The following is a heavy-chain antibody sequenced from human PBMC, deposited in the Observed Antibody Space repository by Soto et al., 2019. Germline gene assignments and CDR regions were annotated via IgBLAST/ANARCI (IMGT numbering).Heavy chain of an antibody. CDR3: ARVEHYDILTGPVNNWFDP. CDR2: IIPIFGTA. Sequence: QVQLVQSGAEVKKPGSSVKVSCKASGGTFSSYAISWVRQAPGQGLEWMGGIIPIFGTANYAQKFQGRVTITADESTSTAYMELSSLRSDDTAVYYCARVEHYDILTGPVNNWFDPWGQGTLVTVSS. J-gene: IGHJ5*02. D-gene: IGHD3-9*01. V-gene: IGHV1-69*01. CDR1: GGTFSSYA.